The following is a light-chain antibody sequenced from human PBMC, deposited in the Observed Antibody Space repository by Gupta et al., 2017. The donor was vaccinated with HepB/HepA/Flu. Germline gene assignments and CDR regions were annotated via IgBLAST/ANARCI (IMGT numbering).Light chain of an antibody. Sequence: QSALTQPASVSGSPGQSITISCTGTSSDVGSYNVVSWYQQHPGKAPKLIIYEVNKRPSGVSNRFSGSKSGNTASLTISGLQPEDEADYYCCSNAGRSTYVFGTGTKVTVL. CDR3: CSNAGRSTYV. CDR2: EVN. J-gene: IGLJ1*01. CDR1: SSDVGSYNV. V-gene: IGLV2-23*02.